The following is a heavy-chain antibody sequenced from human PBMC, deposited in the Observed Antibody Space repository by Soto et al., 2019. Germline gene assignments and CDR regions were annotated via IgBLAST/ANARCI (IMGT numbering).Heavy chain of an antibody. V-gene: IGHV1-69*13. CDR3: ARDGRYCSSTSCYFSGMDV. Sequence: GASVKVSCKASGGTLSNYAISWVRQAPGQGLEWMGGIIPIFGTANYAQKFQGRVTITADESTSTAYMELSSLRSEDTAVYYCARDGRYCSSTSCYFSGMDVWGQGTTVTV. CDR1: GGTLSNYA. D-gene: IGHD2-2*01. J-gene: IGHJ6*02. CDR2: IIPIFGTA.